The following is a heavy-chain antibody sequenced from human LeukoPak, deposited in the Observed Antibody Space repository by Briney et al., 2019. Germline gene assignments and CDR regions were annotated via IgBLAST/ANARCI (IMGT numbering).Heavy chain of an antibody. CDR3: ARDERYDSSGYPFDY. D-gene: IGHD3-22*01. CDR2: IYSGGST. V-gene: IGHV3-66*01. Sequence: PGGSLRLSCAASGFTVSSNYMNWVRQAPGKGLEWVSIIYSGGSTYYADSVKGRFTISRDNSKNTLYLQMNSLRADDTAVYYCARDERYDSSGYPFDYWGQGTLVTVSS. CDR1: GFTVSSNY. J-gene: IGHJ4*02.